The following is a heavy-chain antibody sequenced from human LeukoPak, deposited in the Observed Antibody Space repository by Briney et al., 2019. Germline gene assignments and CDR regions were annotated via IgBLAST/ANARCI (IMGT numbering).Heavy chain of an antibody. D-gene: IGHD2-15*01. CDR1: GGSFSGYY. CDR2: INHSGST. V-gene: IGHV4-34*01. Sequence: KPSETLSLTCAVYGGSFSGYYWSWIRQPPGKGREWIGEINHSGSTNYNPSLKSRVTISVDTSKNQFSLKLSSVTAADTAVYYCARVVVVAAGHDYWGQGTLVTVSS. J-gene: IGHJ4*02. CDR3: ARVVVVAAGHDY.